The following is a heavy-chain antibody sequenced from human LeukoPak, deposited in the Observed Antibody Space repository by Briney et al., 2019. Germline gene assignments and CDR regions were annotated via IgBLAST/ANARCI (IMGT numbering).Heavy chain of an antibody. J-gene: IGHJ6*03. CDR2: IYHSGST. V-gene: IGHV4-38-2*02. Sequence: PSETLSLTCTVSGYSISSGYYWGWIRQPPGKGLEWIGSIYHSGSTSYNPSLKSRVTISVDTSKDQFSLKLSSVTAADTAVYYCARDLDRDSGYMDVWGKGTTVTVSS. CDR1: GYSISSGYY. CDR3: ARDLDRDSGYMDV. D-gene: IGHD1-26*01.